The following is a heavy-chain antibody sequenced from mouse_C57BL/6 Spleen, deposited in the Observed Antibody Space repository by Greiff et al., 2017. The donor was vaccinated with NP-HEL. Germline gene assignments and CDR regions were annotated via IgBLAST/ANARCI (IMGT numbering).Heavy chain of an antibody. J-gene: IGHJ4*01. Sequence: QVQLQQPGAEPVKPGASVKLSCKASGYTFTSYWMQWVKQRPGQGLEWIGEIDPSDSYTNYNQKFKGKATLTVDTSSSTAYMQLSSLTSEDSAVYYCARREIGGNYFYYAMDYWGQGTSVTVSS. D-gene: IGHD2-1*01. CDR1: GYTFTSYW. CDR2: IDPSDSYT. V-gene: IGHV1-50*01. CDR3: ARREIGGNYFYYAMDY.